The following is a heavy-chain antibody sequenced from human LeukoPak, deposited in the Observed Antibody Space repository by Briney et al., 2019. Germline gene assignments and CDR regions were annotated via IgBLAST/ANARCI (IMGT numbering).Heavy chain of an antibody. CDR2: IYYSGST. V-gene: IGHV4-31*03. CDR1: GGSISSGGYY. J-gene: IGHJ5*02. D-gene: IGHD3-22*01. CDR3: ARERRITMTPNWFDP. Sequence: PSETLSLTCTVSGGSISSGGYYWSWIRQHPGKGLEWSGYIYYSGSTYYNPSLKSRVTISVDTSKNQFSLKLSSVTAADTAVYYCARERRITMTPNWFDPWGQGTLVTVSS.